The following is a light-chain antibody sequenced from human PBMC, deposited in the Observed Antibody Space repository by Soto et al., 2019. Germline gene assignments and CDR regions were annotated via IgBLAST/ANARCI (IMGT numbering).Light chain of an antibody. CDR3: CSYAGSPRYV. CDR1: SSDVGTYNY. J-gene: IGLJ1*01. Sequence: QSALTQPRSVSGSLGQSVTISCTGTSSDVGTYNYVSWYQQHPGKAPTVMIYDVSERPSGVPDRFSGSKSGNTASLTISGLQAEDEADYYCCSYAGSPRYVLGTGTKLTVL. V-gene: IGLV2-11*01. CDR2: DVS.